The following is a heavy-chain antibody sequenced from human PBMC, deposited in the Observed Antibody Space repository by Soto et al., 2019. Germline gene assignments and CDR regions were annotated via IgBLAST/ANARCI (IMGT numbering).Heavy chain of an antibody. CDR1: GFSFSTYG. V-gene: IGHV3-23*01. Sequence: DVQLLESGGGLAQRGGSLRLSCAASGFSFSTYGMTWVRQAPGKGLEWVSYGGSGGSTYYAESVKGRFTISRDNSKNTPYLQMNSLRAEDTAVYYCVKFRGRAYHYYYMDVWGNGTTVTVSS. D-gene: IGHD3-16*01. CDR2: YGGSGGST. J-gene: IGHJ6*03. CDR3: VKFRGRAYHYYYMDV.